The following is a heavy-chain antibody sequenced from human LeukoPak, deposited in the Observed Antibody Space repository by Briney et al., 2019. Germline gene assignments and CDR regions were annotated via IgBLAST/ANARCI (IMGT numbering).Heavy chain of an antibody. V-gene: IGHV4-59*01. D-gene: IGHD3-9*01. CDR1: GVSINNYY. J-gene: IGHJ4*02. Sequence: PSETLSLTCAVSGVSINNYYWSWIRQPPGKALEWIGYIYYSGTNNYNPSLQSRATISKDTSKNQFSLQLTSVTAADTAVYFCAGSVLTVNFDYWGQGILVTVSS. CDR2: IYYSGTN. CDR3: AGSVLTVNFDY.